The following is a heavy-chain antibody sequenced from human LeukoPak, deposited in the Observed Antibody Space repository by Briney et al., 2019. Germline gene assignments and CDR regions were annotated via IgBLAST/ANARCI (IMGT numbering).Heavy chain of an antibody. CDR1: GFTFTTYW. CDR3: ARDAGYYVHDL. CDR2: IQQDGGAE. V-gene: IGHV3-7*01. Sequence: VQPGGSLRLSCAASGFTFTTYWMGWVRQAPGKGLEWVANIQQDGGAEHYADSVKGRFSISRDNAKNSLYLQLYSLGAEDTAVYYCARDAGYYVHDLWGQGTLVTVSS. J-gene: IGHJ5*02. D-gene: IGHD3-10*02.